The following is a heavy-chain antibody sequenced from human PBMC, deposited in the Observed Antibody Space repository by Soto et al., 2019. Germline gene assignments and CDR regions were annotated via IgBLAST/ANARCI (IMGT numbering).Heavy chain of an antibody. V-gene: IGHV3-21*01. D-gene: IGHD3-10*01. CDR3: ARDRSYGSGSYPLSAIL. Sequence: EVQLLESGGGLVQPGGSLRLSCAASGFTFSSYSMNWVRQAPGKGLEWVSSISSSSSYIYYADSVKGRFTISRDNAKNSLYLQMNSLRAEDTAVYYCARDRSYGSGSYPLSAILWGQGTLVTVSS. J-gene: IGHJ4*02. CDR2: ISSSSSYI. CDR1: GFTFSSYS.